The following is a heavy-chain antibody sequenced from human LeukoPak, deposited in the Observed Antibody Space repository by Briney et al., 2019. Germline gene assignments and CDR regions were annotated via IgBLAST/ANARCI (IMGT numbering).Heavy chain of an antibody. CDR2: IYYSGST. V-gene: IGHV4-59*01. CDR1: GGSISSYY. D-gene: IGHD2-2*01. J-gene: IGHJ5*02. CDR3: ARESRIVVVPADMYNWFDP. Sequence: SETLSLTCTVSGGSISSYYWSWIRQPPGKGLEWIGYIYYSGSTNYNPSLKSRVTISVDTSKNQFSLKLSSVTAADTAVYYCARESRIVVVPADMYNWFDPWGQGTLVTVSS.